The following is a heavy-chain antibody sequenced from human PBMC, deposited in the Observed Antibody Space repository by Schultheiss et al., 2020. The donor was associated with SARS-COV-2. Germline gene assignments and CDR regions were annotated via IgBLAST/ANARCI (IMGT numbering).Heavy chain of an antibody. D-gene: IGHD2-2*01. J-gene: IGHJ4*02. Sequence: SVKVSCKASGGTFSSYAISWVRQAPGQGLEWMGGIIPIFGTANYAQKFQGRVTITADKSTSTAYMELSSLRSEDTAVYYCARGQRYTRYCSSTSCYGAYFDYWCQGTLVTVSS. CDR2: IIPIFGTA. CDR3: ARGQRYTRYCSSTSCYGAYFDY. V-gene: IGHV1-69*06. CDR1: GGTFSSYA.